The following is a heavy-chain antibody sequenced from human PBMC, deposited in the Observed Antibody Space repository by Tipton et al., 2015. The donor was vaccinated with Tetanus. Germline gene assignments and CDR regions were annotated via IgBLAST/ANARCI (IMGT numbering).Heavy chain of an antibody. V-gene: IGHV1-18*01. Sequence: QVQLVQSGAEVKKPGASVTVSCKASGYTFTHYGVNWVRQAPGQGLEWMGWISPFNENVNYAEKFQGRLTMTTDRSTATVYMDLRSLRSDDTAVYYCARGRGLGPHEYFEHWGQGTLVTVSS. CDR3: ARGRGLGPHEYFEH. D-gene: IGHD3/OR15-3a*01. CDR2: ISPFNENV. CDR1: GYTFTHYG. J-gene: IGHJ5*02.